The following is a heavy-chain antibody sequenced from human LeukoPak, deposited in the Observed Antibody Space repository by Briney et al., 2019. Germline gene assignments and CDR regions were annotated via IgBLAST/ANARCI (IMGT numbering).Heavy chain of an antibody. CDR3: AKNGGYSYGLCYFDY. V-gene: IGHV3-23*01. D-gene: IGHD5-18*01. CDR2: IISSGGVT. CDR1: GFTFSSYA. Sequence: GGSLRLSCAASGFTFSSYAMSWVRQAPGRGLEWVSSIISSGGVTYYADYVKGRFTISRDNSKNTVYLQMDSLRAEDSAVYYCAKNGGYSYGLCYFDYWGQGTLVTVSS. J-gene: IGHJ4*02.